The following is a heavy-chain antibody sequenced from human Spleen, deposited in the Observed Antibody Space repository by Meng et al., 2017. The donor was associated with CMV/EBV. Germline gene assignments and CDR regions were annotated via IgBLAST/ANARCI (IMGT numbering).Heavy chain of an antibody. Sequence: GESLKISCAASGFTFSDYYMNWVRQAPGKGLEWVALTSFDGTNNFYADSVKGRFTISRDNSKNTVYLQMNGLRTEDTAVYYCARVDTAYDLPLDFWGQGTLVTVSS. J-gene: IGHJ4*02. CDR1: GFTFSDYY. CDR2: TSFDGTNN. D-gene: IGHD5-12*01. CDR3: ARVDTAYDLPLDF. V-gene: IGHV3-30*03.